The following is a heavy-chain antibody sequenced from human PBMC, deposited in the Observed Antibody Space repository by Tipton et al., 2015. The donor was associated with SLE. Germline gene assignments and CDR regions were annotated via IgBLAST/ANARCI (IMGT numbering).Heavy chain of an antibody. CDR3: ARGASSLDY. D-gene: IGHD6-6*01. J-gene: IGHJ4*02. CDR1: GYSISSGHY. CDR2: IFYSGGT. Sequence: TLSLTCTVSGYSISSGHYWSWVRQPPGKGLEWIGYIFYSGGTNYNPSLKSRVTMSVDTSKNQFSLKLNSVTAADTALYYCARGASSLDYWGLGTLVTVS. V-gene: IGHV4-61*01.